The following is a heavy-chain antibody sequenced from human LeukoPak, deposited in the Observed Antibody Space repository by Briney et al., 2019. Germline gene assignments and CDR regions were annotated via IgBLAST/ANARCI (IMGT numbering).Heavy chain of an antibody. D-gene: IGHD1-26*01. CDR3: TKDVQNDVGATDC. CDR2: IDRSGQRT. CDR1: GFTFAIHA. J-gene: IGHJ4*02. Sequence: GSLRLSCAASGFTFAIHAMTWLRQAPGKGLEWVSTIDRSGQRTHYADSVKGRFTISRDNSRNTLYLQMNSLRAEDTATYSCTKDVQNDVGATDCWGQGTLVTVSS. V-gene: IGHV3-23*01.